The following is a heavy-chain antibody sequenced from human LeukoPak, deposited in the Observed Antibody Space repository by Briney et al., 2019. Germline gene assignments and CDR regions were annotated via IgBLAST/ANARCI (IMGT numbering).Heavy chain of an antibody. Sequence: PSETLSLTCTVSGGSISTFYWSWIRQSPVKGLEWIGYIFHTGSTDYNPSLKSRVTISVDTSKNQFSLELSSVTAADTAVYYCARQNYDVRAYRYYGVDVWGQGTTVTVSS. V-gene: IGHV4-59*08. J-gene: IGHJ6*02. CDR3: ARQNYDVRAYRYYGVDV. D-gene: IGHD3-22*01. CDR2: IFHTGST. CDR1: GGSISTFY.